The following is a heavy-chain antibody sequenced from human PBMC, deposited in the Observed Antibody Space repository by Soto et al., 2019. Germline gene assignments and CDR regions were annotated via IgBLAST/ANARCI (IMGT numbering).Heavy chain of an antibody. Sequence: GASVKVSCKASGYTFTSYYMHWVRQAPGQGLEWMGIINPSGGSTSYAQKFQGRVTMTRDTSTSTVYMELSSLRSEDTAVYYCARGVGGSTYYDFWSGQRTDAFDIWGQGTMVTVSS. J-gene: IGHJ3*02. CDR3: ARGVGGSTYYDFWSGQRTDAFDI. V-gene: IGHV1-46*01. D-gene: IGHD3-3*01. CDR1: GYTFTSYY. CDR2: INPSGGST.